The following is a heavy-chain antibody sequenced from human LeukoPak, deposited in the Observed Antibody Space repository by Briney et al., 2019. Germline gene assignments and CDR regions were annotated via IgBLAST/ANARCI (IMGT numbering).Heavy chain of an antibody. V-gene: IGHV3-23*01. Sequence: GGSLRLSCAASGFTFSSYAMSWVRQAPGKGLEWVSAISGSGGSTYYADSVKGRFTISRDNSKNTLYLQMNSLRAEDTAVYYCARCGYNGSSYYYYYYMDVWGKGTTVTVSS. D-gene: IGHD1-1*01. J-gene: IGHJ6*03. CDR2: ISGSGGST. CDR1: GFTFSSYA. CDR3: ARCGYNGSSYYYYYYMDV.